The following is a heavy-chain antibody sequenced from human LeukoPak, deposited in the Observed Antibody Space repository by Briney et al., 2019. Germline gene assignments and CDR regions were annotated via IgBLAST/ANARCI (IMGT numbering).Heavy chain of an antibody. CDR1: GFTFGSYW. CDR3: VRDVWGDRDGFFEY. V-gene: IGHV3-74*01. J-gene: IGHJ4*02. D-gene: IGHD5-24*01. CDR2: VNLDGRST. Sequence: PGGSLRLSCAASGFTFGSYWMHWVRHVPGKGLMWVARVNLDGRSTSYAESVKGRFTISRDNAKLTVYLQRNSLRADDTAVYYCVRDVWGDRDGFFEYWGQGALVTVST.